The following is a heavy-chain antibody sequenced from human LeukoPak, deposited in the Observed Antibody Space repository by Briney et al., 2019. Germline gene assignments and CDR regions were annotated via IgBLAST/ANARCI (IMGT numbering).Heavy chain of an antibody. CDR2: ISGSGGCT. CDR3: AKHRGSSGWYFDY. V-gene: IGHV3-23*01. Sequence: GGSLRLSCAASGFTFSSYAMSWVRQAPGKGLEWVSAISGSGGCTYYADSVKGRFTISRDNSKNTLYLQMNSLRAEDTAVYYCAKHRGSSGWYFDYWGQATLVTVSS. J-gene: IGHJ4*02. D-gene: IGHD6-19*01. CDR1: GFTFSSYA.